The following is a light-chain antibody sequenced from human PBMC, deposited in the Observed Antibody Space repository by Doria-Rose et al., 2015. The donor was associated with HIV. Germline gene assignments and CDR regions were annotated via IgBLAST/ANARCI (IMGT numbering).Light chain of an antibody. Sequence: TQSPGTLSLSPGERATLSCRASQSFSSTYLAWYQQKPGLAPSLLIYDGSTRATGIPDRFSASGSGTDSTLTINRLEPEDFALYYCHQYGTSWTFGQGTKVEI. CDR1: QSFSSTY. CDR3: HQYGTSWT. V-gene: IGKV3-20*01. CDR2: DGS. J-gene: IGKJ1*01.